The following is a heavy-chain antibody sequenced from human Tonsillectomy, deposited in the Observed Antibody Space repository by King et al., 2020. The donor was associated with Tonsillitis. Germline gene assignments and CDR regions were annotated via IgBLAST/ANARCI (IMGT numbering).Heavy chain of an antibody. CDR3: AKDRAAMITPTGSMDV. CDR1: TFTFSSYA. Sequence: VQLVESGGGLVQPGGSLRLSCTASTFTFSSYAMSWGRQAPGKGLEWVSGISGSGGSTFYADSVKGRFTISRDHSKNTPYVQMNSLRAEDTALYYCAKDRAAMITPTGSMDVWGQGTTVTVSS. D-gene: IGHD5-18*01. CDR2: ISGSGGST. J-gene: IGHJ6*02. V-gene: IGHV3-23*04.